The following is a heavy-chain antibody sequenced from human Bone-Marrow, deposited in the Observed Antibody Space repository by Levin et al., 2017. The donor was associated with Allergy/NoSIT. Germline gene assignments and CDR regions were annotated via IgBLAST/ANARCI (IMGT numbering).Heavy chain of an antibody. CDR2: IFLGGVT. V-gene: IGHV4-4*07. CDR3: AREYSYGQYFFDF. CDR1: GDSISGHY. D-gene: IGHD5-18*01. J-gene: IGHJ4*02. Sequence: TSETLSLTCTVSGDSISGHYWSWIRQPAGKGLEWIGRIFLGGVTNYNASLRSRVTISGDMSRNEVSLRLTSVTAADTAIYYCAREYSYGQYFFDFWGPGTEVTVSS.